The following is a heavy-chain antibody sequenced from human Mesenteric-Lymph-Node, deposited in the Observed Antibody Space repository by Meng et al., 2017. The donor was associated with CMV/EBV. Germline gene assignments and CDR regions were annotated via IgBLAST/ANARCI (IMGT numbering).Heavy chain of an antibody. CDR3: ARYVYCSSTSCLPGRGY. D-gene: IGHD2-2*01. J-gene: IGHJ4*02. V-gene: IGHV4-39*01. CDR1: GGSISSSSYY. Sequence: SETLYLTCTVSGGSISSSSYYWGWIRQPPGKGLEWIGSIYYSGSTYYNPSLKSRVTISVDTSKNQFSLKLSSVTAADTAVYYCARYVYCSSTSCLPGRGYWGQGTLVTVSS. CDR2: IYYSGST.